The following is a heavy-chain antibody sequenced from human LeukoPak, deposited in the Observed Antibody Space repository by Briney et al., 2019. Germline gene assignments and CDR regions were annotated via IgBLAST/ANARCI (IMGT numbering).Heavy chain of an antibody. D-gene: IGHD5-24*01. CDR3: AYLPGRDGDQVYFQH. CDR1: EFTFSNYG. Sequence: GGSLRLSCAASEFTFSNYGMSWVRQAPGKGLEWVSAISGGGGYTYYADSVKGRFTISRDNSKNTLYLLMNSLRADDTAVYYCAYLPGRDGDQVYFQHWGQGTLVTVSS. J-gene: IGHJ1*01. CDR2: ISGGGGYT. V-gene: IGHV3-23*01.